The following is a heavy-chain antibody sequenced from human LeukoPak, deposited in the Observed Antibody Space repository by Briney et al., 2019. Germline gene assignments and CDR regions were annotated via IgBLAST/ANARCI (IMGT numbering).Heavy chain of an antibody. D-gene: IGHD6-13*01. CDR1: GFTFSSYA. CDR2: ISTSGGTI. CDR3: AKPPYSSSWAIDY. J-gene: IGHJ4*02. V-gene: IGHV3-23*01. Sequence: SGGSLRLSCAASGFTFSSYAMSWVSQAPGKGLEWVSAISTSGGTIYYADSVKGRFTISRDNSKNTLYLQMNSLRAEDTALYYCAKPPYSSSWAIDYWGQGTLVTVSS.